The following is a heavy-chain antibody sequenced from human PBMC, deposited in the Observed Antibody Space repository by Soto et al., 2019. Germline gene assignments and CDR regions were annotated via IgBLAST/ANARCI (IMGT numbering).Heavy chain of an antibody. CDR1: GFTFSSYG. CDR2: ISYDGSNK. Sequence: QVQLVESGGGVVQPGRSLRLSCAASGFTFSSYGMHWVRQAPGKGLEWVAVISYDGSNKYYADSVKGRFTISRDNSKNTLDRQMNSLRAEDTAVYYWAKDDPYYGSGSYPYWGQGTLVTVSS. V-gene: IGHV3-30*18. CDR3: AKDDPYYGSGSYPY. D-gene: IGHD3-10*01. J-gene: IGHJ4*02.